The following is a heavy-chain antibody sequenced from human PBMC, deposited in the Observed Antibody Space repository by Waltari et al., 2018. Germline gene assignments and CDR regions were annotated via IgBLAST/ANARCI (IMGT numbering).Heavy chain of an antibody. CDR2: IYYSEST. CDR3: ARAHSLEYSGYAEAYDI. J-gene: IGHJ3*02. Sequence: QVQLQESGPGLVKPSETLSLTCTVSGASISSHYWSWIRQPPGKGQEWFGYIYYSESTDTNPSLESRVTISLDTAKNQFAQELSAVTAADTAVYYCARAHSLEYSGYAEAYDICGQGTMVTVSS. V-gene: IGHV4-59*11. CDR1: GASISSHY. D-gene: IGHD5-12*01.